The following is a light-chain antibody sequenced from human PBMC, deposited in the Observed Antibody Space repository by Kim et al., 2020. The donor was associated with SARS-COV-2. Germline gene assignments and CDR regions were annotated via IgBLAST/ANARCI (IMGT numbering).Light chain of an antibody. CDR1: KLGDKY. V-gene: IGLV3-1*01. CDR2: QIT. CDR3: QAWDSSTVV. J-gene: IGLJ2*01. Sequence: SVSPGQTASIPCSRDKLGDKYSYWYQQKPGQSPVLVIYQITRRPSGIPERFSGSSSGNTATLTINGTQAMDEADYYCQAWDSSTVVFGGGTQLTVL.